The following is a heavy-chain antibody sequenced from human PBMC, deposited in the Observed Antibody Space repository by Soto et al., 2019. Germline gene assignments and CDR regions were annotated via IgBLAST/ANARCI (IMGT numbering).Heavy chain of an antibody. D-gene: IGHD1-26*01. J-gene: IGHJ4*01. CDR3: TTDSRTTLPEIRFDY. V-gene: IGHV3-15*07. CDR1: GFPFNNAW. Sequence: VGSLILSCAASGFPFNNAWINWVRQVPGKGLEWVGRVKSKADGGSGDYAAPVKGRFVVSRDDSKDIVYLQMNSLKIEDTGVYYCTTDSRTTLPEIRFDYWGHGTQVTVSS. CDR2: VKSKADGGSG.